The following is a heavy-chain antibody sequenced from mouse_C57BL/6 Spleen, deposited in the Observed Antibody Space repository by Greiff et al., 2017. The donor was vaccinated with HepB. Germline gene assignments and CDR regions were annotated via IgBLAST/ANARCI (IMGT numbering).Heavy chain of an antibody. CDR2: IDPSDSYT. V-gene: IGHV1-50*01. CDR3: ARSYYSNLYYYAMDY. CDR1: GYTFTSYW. J-gene: IGHJ4*01. D-gene: IGHD2-5*01. Sequence: QVHVKQPGAELVKPGASVKLSCKASGYTFTSYWMQWVKQRPGQGLEWIGEIDPSDSYTNYNQKFKGKATLTVDTSSSTAYMQLSSLTSEDSAVYYCARSYYSNLYYYAMDYWGQGTSVTVSS.